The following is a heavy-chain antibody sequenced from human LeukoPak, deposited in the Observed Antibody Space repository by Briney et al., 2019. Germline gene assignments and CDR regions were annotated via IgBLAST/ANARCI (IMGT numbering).Heavy chain of an antibody. J-gene: IGHJ4*02. Sequence: ASETLSLTCTVSGGSISSSSYYWGWIRQPPGKGLEWIGSIYYSGSTYYNPSLKSRVTVSVDTSKNQFSLKLSSVTAADTAVYYCARYGYYLSGFDYWGQGTLVTVSS. V-gene: IGHV4-39*07. D-gene: IGHD3-22*01. CDR1: GGSISSSSYY. CDR3: ARYGYYLSGFDY. CDR2: IYYSGST.